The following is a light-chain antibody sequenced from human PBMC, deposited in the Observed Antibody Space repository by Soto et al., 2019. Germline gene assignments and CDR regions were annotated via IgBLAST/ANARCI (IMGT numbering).Light chain of an antibody. V-gene: IGLV2-14*01. CDR3: ASYTSSSTSVI. J-gene: IGLJ2*01. CDR2: EVS. Sequence: QSAPTQPASVSGSPGQSITISCTGTSSDVGGYKYVSWYQQHPDKAPKLIIFEVSNRPSGISSRFSGSKSGNTASLTISGLQAEDEADHYCASYTSSSTSVIFGRGTKLTVL. CDR1: SSDVGGYKY.